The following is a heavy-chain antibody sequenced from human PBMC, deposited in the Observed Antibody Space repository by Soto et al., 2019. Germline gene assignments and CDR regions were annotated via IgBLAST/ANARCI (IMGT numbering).Heavy chain of an antibody. J-gene: IGHJ4*02. CDR2: IYYTGNT. V-gene: IGHV4-30-4*01. CDR3: ARARRDYYDSSGYDWFFDY. CDR1: GGSISSGDYY. Sequence: QVQLQGSGPGLVKPSQTLFLTCSVSGGSISSGDYYWSWIRQPPGKGLEWIGYIYYTGNTYYNPPLSSRVAISVDTSKNQFSLKLNSVTGADTAVYYCARARRDYYDSSGYDWFFDYWGQGTLVSVSS. D-gene: IGHD3-22*01.